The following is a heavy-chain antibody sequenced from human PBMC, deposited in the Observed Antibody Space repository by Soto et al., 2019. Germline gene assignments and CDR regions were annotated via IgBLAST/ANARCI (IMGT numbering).Heavy chain of an antibody. CDR3: ARTLSWRRGPFDS. CDR2: ISGSSQTI. D-gene: IGHD3-16*01. CDR1: GFIFNTYS. J-gene: IGHJ4*02. Sequence: EVQLVEYGGGLIQPGGSLRLSCAASGFIFNTYSMNWVRQAPGKGLEWVSYISGSSQTIFYADSVRGRFTISRDNANNSTYLQMVSLRDEDTAVYYCARTLSWRRGPFDSWGQGTLVNVSS. V-gene: IGHV3-48*02.